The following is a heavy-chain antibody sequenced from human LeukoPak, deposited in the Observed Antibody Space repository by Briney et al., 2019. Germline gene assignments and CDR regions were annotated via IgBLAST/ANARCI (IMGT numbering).Heavy chain of an antibody. CDR3: ARGIVVVPAAGAWFDP. V-gene: IGHV4-59*01. J-gene: IGHJ5*02. CDR2: IYYSGST. D-gene: IGHD2-2*01. Sequence: PSETLSLTCTVSGGSISSYYWSWIRQPPGKGLEWIGYIYYSGSTNYNPSLKSRVTISADTSKNQFSLKLSSVTAADTAVYYCARGIVVVPAAGAWFDPWGQGTLVTVSS. CDR1: GGSISSYY.